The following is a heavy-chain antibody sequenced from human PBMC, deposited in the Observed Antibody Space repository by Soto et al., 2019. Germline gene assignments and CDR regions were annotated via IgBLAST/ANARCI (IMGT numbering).Heavy chain of an antibody. J-gene: IGHJ3*02. V-gene: IGHV5-51*01. CDR3: ARGAYYYDSSGLRADDAFDI. D-gene: IGHD3-22*01. Sequence: PGESLKISCKGSGYSFTSYWIGWVRQMPGKGLEWMGIIYPGDSDTRYSPSFQGQVTISADKSISTAYLQWSSLKASDTAMYYCARGAYYYDSSGLRADDAFDIWGQGTMVTVSS. CDR1: GYSFTSYW. CDR2: IYPGDSDT.